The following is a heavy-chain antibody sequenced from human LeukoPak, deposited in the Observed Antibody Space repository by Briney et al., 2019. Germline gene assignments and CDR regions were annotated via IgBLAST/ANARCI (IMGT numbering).Heavy chain of an antibody. D-gene: IGHD3-22*01. CDR2: IKQDGSEK. V-gene: IGHV3-7*01. Sequence: GGSLRLSCAASGFTFSSYWMTWVRQAPGKGLEWVANIKQDGSEKYYVDSVKGRFTISRDNAKNSLYLQMNSLRAEDTAVYYCARPRDMIVVDPFDCWVQGTLVIVSS. CDR1: GFTFSSYW. CDR3: ARPRDMIVVDPFDC. J-gene: IGHJ4*02.